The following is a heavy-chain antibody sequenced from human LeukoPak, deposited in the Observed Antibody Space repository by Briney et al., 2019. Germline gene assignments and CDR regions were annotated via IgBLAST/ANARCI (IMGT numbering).Heavy chain of an antibody. J-gene: IGHJ5*02. V-gene: IGHV4-38-2*01. Sequence: SETLSLTCAVSGYSISSGYYWGWIRQPPGKGLEWIGSIYHGGSTYYNPSLKSRVTISVDTSKNKFSLKLRSVTAADPAVCYGARLPFIVVVQAARRRGGWFAAWGQGTLVTASS. CDR1: GYSISSGYY. D-gene: IGHD2-2*01. CDR3: ARLPFIVVVQAARRRGGWFAA. CDR2: IYHGGST.